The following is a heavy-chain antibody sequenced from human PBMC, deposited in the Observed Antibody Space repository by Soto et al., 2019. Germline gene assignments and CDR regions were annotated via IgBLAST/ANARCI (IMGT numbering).Heavy chain of an antibody. Sequence: PSETLSLTCAVSGDSITSVGYSWSWIRQPPGKALEWIGYIYHTGTTYYTAALKSRVTIPLDRSKNRISLSLNSVTAADTAVYYCAATVFGEYSHYALDVWGQGTTVTVSS. CDR1: GDSITSVGYS. CDR3: AATVFGEYSHYALDV. V-gene: IGHV4-30-2*01. CDR2: IYHTGTT. D-gene: IGHD3-3*01. J-gene: IGHJ6*02.